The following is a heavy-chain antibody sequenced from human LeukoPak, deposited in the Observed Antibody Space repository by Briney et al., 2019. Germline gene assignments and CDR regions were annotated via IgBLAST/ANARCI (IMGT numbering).Heavy chain of an antibody. CDR1: GGSIKNYY. J-gene: IGHJ6*02. Sequence: SETLSLTCALSGGSIKNYYWSWIRQPLGKGLEWIGYVYYTGTTSYNPSLKSRVTISVETSKNQFSLTLNSVTAADTAVYHCARQSDPYYHYGLDFWGRGTTVIVSS. V-gene: IGHV4-59*01. CDR3: ARQSDPYYHYGLDF. CDR2: VYYTGTT.